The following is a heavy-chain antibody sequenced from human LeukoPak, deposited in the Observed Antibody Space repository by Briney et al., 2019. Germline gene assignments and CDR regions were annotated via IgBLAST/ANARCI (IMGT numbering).Heavy chain of an antibody. CDR3: ARVGRIVGGAFDY. J-gene: IGHJ4*02. CDR1: GGSISSYY. CDR2: IYYSGST. D-gene: IGHD1-26*01. Sequence: PSETLSLTCTVSGGSISSYYWSWIRQPPGKGLEWIGYIYYSGSTNYNPSLKSRVTISVDTSKNQFSLKLSSVTAADTAVYYCARVGRIVGGAFDYWGQGTLVTVSS. V-gene: IGHV4-59*01.